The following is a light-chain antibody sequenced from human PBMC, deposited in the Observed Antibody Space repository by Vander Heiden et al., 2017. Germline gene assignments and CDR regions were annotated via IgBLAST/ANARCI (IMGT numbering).Light chain of an antibody. V-gene: IGKV4-1*01. CDR1: QSVLVSTDNKDL. CDR2: WAS. CDR3: QQYDSFPWT. Sequence: DIVMTQSPASLAVSLAEGATINCKSTQSVLVSTDNKDLLAWYQQKPGQPPKLLIYWASIRESGVPDRFSGSGSGTDFTLTISSLQAEDVALYFCQQYDSFPWTFGQGTKVEIK. J-gene: IGKJ1*01.